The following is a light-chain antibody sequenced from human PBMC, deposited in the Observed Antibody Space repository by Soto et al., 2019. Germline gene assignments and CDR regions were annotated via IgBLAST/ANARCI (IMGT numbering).Light chain of an antibody. CDR1: QSVSRSY. CDR2: DAS. CDR3: QQYGSSPLT. Sequence: EIVLTQSPGTLSLSPGERATLSCRASQSVSRSYLAWYQQKPGQAPRLLIYDASSRATGIPDRFSGSGSGTDFTLTISRLEPEDFAVYYCQQYGSSPLTFGQGTKVEIK. V-gene: IGKV3-20*01. J-gene: IGKJ1*01.